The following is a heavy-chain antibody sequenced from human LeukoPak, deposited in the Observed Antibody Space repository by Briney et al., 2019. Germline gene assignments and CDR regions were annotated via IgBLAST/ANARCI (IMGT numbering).Heavy chain of an antibody. D-gene: IGHD2/OR15-2a*01. CDR1: GFTFSSYE. CDR3: AKGGNIRVLDYYYYMDV. J-gene: IGHJ6*03. CDR2: ISSSCSTI. V-gene: IGHV3-48*03. Sequence: GGSLRLSCAASGFTFSSYEMNWVRQAPGKGLEWVSYISSSCSTIYYADSVKGRFTISRDNSKTTLYLQMNRLGADDTAVYYCAKGGNIRVLDYYYYMDVWGKGTTVTVSS.